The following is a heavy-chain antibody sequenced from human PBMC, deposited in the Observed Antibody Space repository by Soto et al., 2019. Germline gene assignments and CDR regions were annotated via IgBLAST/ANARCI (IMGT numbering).Heavy chain of an antibody. J-gene: IGHJ5*02. Sequence: QVQMMQSGAEVKKPGSSVKVSCKASGGTFSSYTISWVQQAPGQGLEWMRRIIPILGIANYAQKFQGRVTITADKSTSTAYMELSSLRSEDTAVFYCATYCSSTSCYISEGFDPWGQGTLVTVSS. CDR3: ATYCSSTSCYISEGFDP. D-gene: IGHD2-2*02. CDR2: IIPILGIA. V-gene: IGHV1-69*02. CDR1: GGTFSSYT.